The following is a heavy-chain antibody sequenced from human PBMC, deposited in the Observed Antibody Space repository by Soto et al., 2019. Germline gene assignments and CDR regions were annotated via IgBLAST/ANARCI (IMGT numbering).Heavy chain of an antibody. CDR1: GGSISSYY. CDR2: IYYSGST. V-gene: IGHV4-59*01. CDR3: ARVLFGSGNWFDP. J-gene: IGHJ5*02. D-gene: IGHD3-3*01. Sequence: QVQLQESGPGLVKPSETLSLTCTVSGGSISSYYWSWIRQPPGKGLEWIGYIYYSGSTNYNPSLKSLVTISVDTSKNQSSLKLSSVTAADTAVYYCARVLFGSGNWFDPWGQGTLVTVSS.